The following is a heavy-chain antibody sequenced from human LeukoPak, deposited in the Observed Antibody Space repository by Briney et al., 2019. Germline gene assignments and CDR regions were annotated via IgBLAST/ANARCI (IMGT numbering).Heavy chain of an antibody. Sequence: GGSLRLSCAASGFVFSSYWMSWVRQAPGRGLEWVANIKHDGSGKYYVDSVKDRFTISRDNAKNSMYLHMSSLRVEDTAVYYCASYCSGGSCCDYWGRGIMVTVSS. J-gene: IGHJ4*02. V-gene: IGHV3-7*05. D-gene: IGHD2-15*01. CDR1: GFVFSSYW. CDR2: IKHDGSGK. CDR3: ASYCSGGSCCDY.